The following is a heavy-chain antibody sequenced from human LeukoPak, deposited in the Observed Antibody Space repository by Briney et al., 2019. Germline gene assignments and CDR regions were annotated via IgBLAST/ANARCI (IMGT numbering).Heavy chain of an antibody. CDR2: INPNTGAT. J-gene: IGHJ4*02. V-gene: IGHV1-2*02. D-gene: IGHD3-10*01. Sequence: ASVKVSCKTSGYTFTGFYIHWVRQAPGQGLEWMGWINPNTGATNFAQKFQGRVTMTTDTSDNTAYMELSRLRFEDTAVYYCAREGDYNGSGRGDSWGQGTLVTVSS. CDR3: AREGDYNGSGRGDS. CDR1: GYTFTGFY.